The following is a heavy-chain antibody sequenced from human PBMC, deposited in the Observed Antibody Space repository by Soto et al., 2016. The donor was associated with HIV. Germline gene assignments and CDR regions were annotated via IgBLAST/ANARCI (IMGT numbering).Heavy chain of an antibody. D-gene: IGHD6-19*01. Sequence: QVQLQESGPGLVKPSETLSLTCAVSGYSISSGYYWGWIRQPPGKGLEWIGSIYHSGSTYYNPSLKSRVTISVDTSKNQFSLKLSSVTAADTAVYYCARVSIAVAGXYWGQGNPGSPSPQ. CDR1: GYSISSGYY. CDR3: ARVSIAVAGXY. V-gene: IGHV4-38-2*01. J-gene: IGHJ4*02. CDR2: IYHSGST.